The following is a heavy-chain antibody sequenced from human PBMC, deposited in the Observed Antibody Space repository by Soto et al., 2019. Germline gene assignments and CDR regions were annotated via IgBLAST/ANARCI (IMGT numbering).Heavy chain of an antibody. Sequence: TLSLTCTVSGGSISYDSYWSCIRQTPCKGLELIGYIYHTGNTYYNPSLRSRVSISVDKSKSQFSLKLISVTAADTAVYFCARDEYQLLSSVSWFDSWGQGTLVTVSS. J-gene: IGHJ5*01. D-gene: IGHD2-2*01. CDR2: IYHTGNT. V-gene: IGHV4-30-4*01. CDR3: ARDEYQLLSSVSWFDS. CDR1: GGSISYDSY.